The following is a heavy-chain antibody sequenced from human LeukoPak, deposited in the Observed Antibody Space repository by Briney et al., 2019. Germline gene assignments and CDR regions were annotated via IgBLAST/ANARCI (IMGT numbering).Heavy chain of an antibody. CDR2: INPSGGST. J-gene: IGHJ3*02. D-gene: IGHD6-13*01. Sequence: ASVKVSCKASGYTFTSYYMHWVRQAPGQGLEWMGIINPSGGSTSYAQKFQGRVTMTRDTSTSTVYMELSSLRSEDTAVYYCARVAAARIAAAGKARRDAFDIWGQGTMVTVSS. CDR1: GYTFTSYY. V-gene: IGHV1-46*01. CDR3: ARVAAARIAAAGKARRDAFDI.